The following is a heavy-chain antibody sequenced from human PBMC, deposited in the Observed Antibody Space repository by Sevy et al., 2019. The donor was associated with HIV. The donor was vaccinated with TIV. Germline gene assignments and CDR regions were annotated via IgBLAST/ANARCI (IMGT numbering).Heavy chain of an antibody. Sequence: GGSLRLSCTASGFTFGDYAMSWLRQAPGKGLEWVGFIKSKTYGGTTEYAASVEGRFTISRDDSKSIAYLQMNSLKTEDTALYYCSRVQGTISPYNYFGMDVWGQGTTVTVSS. D-gene: IGHD3-3*01. V-gene: IGHV3-49*03. CDR2: IKSKTYGGTT. J-gene: IGHJ6*02. CDR1: GFTFGDYA. CDR3: SRVQGTISPYNYFGMDV.